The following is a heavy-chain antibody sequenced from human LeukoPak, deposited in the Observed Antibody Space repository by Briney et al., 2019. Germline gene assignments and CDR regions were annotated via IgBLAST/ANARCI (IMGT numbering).Heavy chain of an antibody. J-gene: IGHJ4*02. CDR1: GFTFSSYG. CDR2: IRYDGSNK. CDR3: AKDRLGIVVVVAATGYFDY. Sequence: PGESLRLSCAASGFTFSSYGMHWVRQAPGKGLEWVAFIRYDGSNKYYADSVKGRFTISRDNSKNTLYLQMNSLRAEDTAVYYCAKDRLGIVVVVAATGYFDYWGQGTLVTVSS. D-gene: IGHD2-15*01. V-gene: IGHV3-30*02.